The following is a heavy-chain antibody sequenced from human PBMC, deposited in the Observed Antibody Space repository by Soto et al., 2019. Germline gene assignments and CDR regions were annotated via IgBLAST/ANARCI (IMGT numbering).Heavy chain of an antibody. Sequence: NPSETLSLTCAVYGGSFSGYYWSWIRQPPGKGLEWIGEINHSGSTNYNPSLKSRVTISVDTSKNQFSLKLSSVTAADTAVYYCAGRSYYYYGMDVWRQGTTVTVSS. V-gene: IGHV4-34*01. CDR3: AGRSYYYYGMDV. D-gene: IGHD1-26*01. CDR2: INHSGST. J-gene: IGHJ6*02. CDR1: GGSFSGYY.